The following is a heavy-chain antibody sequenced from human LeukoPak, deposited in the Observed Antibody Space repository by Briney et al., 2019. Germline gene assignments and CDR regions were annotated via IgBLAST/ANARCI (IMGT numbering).Heavy chain of an antibody. D-gene: IGHD5-24*01. Sequence: SETLSLTCTVSGGSISSSSYYWGWIRQPPGKGLEWIGSIYYSGSTYYNPSLKSRVTISVDTSKNQFSLKLSSVTAADTAVYYCARGGRRDGYNSWGQGTLVTVSS. V-gene: IGHV4-39*07. CDR3: ARGGRRDGYNS. J-gene: IGHJ4*02. CDR1: GGSISSSSYY. CDR2: IYYSGST.